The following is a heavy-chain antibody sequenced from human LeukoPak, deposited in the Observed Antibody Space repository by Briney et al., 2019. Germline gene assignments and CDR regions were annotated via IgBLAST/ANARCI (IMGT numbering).Heavy chain of an antibody. V-gene: IGHV1-46*01. CDR1: GYTFTSNY. Sequence: ASVKVSCKAFGYTFTSNYMHWVRQAPGQGPEWMGVISPSGGSTTYAQKFQGRVTLTRDMSTSTDYLELSSLRSEDTAVYYCARGRSRTNWFDPWGQGTLVTVSS. J-gene: IGHJ5*02. CDR2: ISPSGGST. CDR3: ARGRSRTNWFDP. D-gene: IGHD1-14*01.